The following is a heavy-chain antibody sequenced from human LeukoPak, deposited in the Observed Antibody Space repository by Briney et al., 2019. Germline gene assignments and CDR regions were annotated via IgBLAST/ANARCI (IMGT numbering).Heavy chain of an antibody. D-gene: IGHD6-6*01. Sequence: GESLKISCKGSGYSFIKYWIGWVRQMPGKGLDWMGIIYPGDSDTRYSPSFQGQDTISADRSISTAYLQWNSLKASDTAMYYCARLGEYSSSFDYWGLGTLVTVSS. V-gene: IGHV5-51*01. CDR1: GYSFIKYW. CDR2: IYPGDSDT. CDR3: ARLGEYSSSFDY. J-gene: IGHJ4*02.